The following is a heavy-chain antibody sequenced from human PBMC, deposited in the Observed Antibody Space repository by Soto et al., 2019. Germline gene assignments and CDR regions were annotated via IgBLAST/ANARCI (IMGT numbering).Heavy chain of an antibody. V-gene: IGHV4-61*01. Sequence: SETRSSPCNVSGGSVTSGSYYWRWIRQPPGRRLEWIGHLYYSGSTNYNPSLKSRVTISVDTSTIQFSLKLSYVTAAATAAYYCARDEYSSSGGVRYVWGQGTTVTVSS. CDR2: LYYSGST. CDR1: GGSVTSGSYY. J-gene: IGHJ6*02. D-gene: IGHD6-6*01. CDR3: ARDEYSSSGGVRYV.